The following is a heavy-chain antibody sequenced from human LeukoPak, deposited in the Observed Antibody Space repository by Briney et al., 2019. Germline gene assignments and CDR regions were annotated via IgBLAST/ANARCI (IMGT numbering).Heavy chain of an antibody. CDR2: VRYDGGSI. Sequence: GGSLRLSCAASGFTFSSYGMHWVRQAPGKGLEWVAFVRYDGGSIYYVDSVKGRFIISRDNSKDTLYLQMNSLRIEDTAVYHCVKDHSSGLLAWGQGTLVTVSS. V-gene: IGHV3-30*02. D-gene: IGHD6-25*01. J-gene: IGHJ5*02. CDR3: VKDHSSGLLA. CDR1: GFTFSSYG.